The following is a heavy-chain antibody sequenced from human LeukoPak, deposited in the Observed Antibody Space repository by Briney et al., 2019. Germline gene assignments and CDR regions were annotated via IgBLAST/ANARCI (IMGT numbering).Heavy chain of an antibody. D-gene: IGHD5-12*01. CDR2: IYYSGST. CDR1: GGSISSSSYY. CDR3: ARDPRHPGYSGYDFGYWFDP. J-gene: IGHJ5*02. Sequence: SETLSLTCTVSGGSISSSSYYWGWIRQPPGKGLEWIGSIYYSGSTYYNPSLKSRVTISVDTSKNQFSLKLSSVTAADTAVYYCARDPRHPGYSGYDFGYWFDPWGQGTLVTVSS. V-gene: IGHV4-39*07.